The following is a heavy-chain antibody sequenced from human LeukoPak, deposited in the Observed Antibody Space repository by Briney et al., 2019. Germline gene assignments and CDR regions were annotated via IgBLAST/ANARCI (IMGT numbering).Heavy chain of an antibody. Sequence: ASVKVSCKASGYTLTGYYMHWVRQAPGQGLEWMGWINPNSGGTNYAQKFQGRVTMTRDTSISTAYMELSRLRSDDTAVYYCARGKNHPFRRQQLAPHFDYWGQGTLVTVSS. V-gene: IGHV1-2*02. CDR1: GYTLTGYY. CDR3: ARGKNHPFRRQQLAPHFDY. J-gene: IGHJ4*02. D-gene: IGHD6-13*01. CDR2: INPNSGGT.